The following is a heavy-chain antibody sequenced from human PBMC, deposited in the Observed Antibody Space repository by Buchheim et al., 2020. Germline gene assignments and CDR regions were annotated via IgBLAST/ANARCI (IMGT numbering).Heavy chain of an antibody. J-gene: IGHJ4*02. V-gene: IGHV3-30-3*01. CDR1: GFTFSSYA. CDR2: ISYDGSNK. Sequence: QVQLVESGGGVVQPGRSLRLSCAASGFTFSSYAMHWVRQAPGKGLEWVAVISYDGSNKYYADSVKGRFTISRDNSKNTLYLQMNSLRAEDTAVYYCARDRDSSGYPHFDYWGQGTL. D-gene: IGHD3-22*01. CDR3: ARDRDSSGYPHFDY.